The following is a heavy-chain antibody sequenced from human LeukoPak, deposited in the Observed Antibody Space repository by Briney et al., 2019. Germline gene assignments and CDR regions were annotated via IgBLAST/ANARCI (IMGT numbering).Heavy chain of an antibody. CDR2: IYHSGST. CDR3: ARDARNYGGRPGGWFDP. D-gene: IGHD4-17*01. J-gene: IGHJ5*02. CDR1: GGSISSSNW. Sequence: PSGTLSLTCAVSGGSISSSNWWSWVRQPPGKGLEWIGEIYHSGSTNYNPSLKSRVTISVDKSKNQFSLKLSSVTAADTAVYYCARDARNYGGRPGGWFDPWGQGTLVTVSS. V-gene: IGHV4-4*02.